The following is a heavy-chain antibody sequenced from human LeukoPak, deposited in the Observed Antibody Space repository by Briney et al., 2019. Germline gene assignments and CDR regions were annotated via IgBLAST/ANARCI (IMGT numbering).Heavy chain of an antibody. D-gene: IGHD6-13*01. CDR3: ARGTQYSSSFDY. CDR1: GFTFSSYA. V-gene: IGHV3-21*01. J-gene: IGHJ4*02. CDR2: ISSSSSYI. Sequence: GGSLRLSCAASGFTFSSYAMHWVRQAPGKGLEWVSSISSSSSYIYYADSVKGRFTISRDNAKNSLYLQMNSLRAEDTAVYYCARGTQYSSSFDYWGQGTLVTVSS.